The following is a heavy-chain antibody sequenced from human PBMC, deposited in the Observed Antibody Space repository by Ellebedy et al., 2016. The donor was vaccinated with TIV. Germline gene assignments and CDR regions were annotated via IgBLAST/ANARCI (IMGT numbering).Heavy chain of an antibody. CDR3: ARDGDFWSGYYKVDY. D-gene: IGHD3-3*01. V-gene: IGHV3-7*01. J-gene: IGHJ4*02. CDR2: IKQDGSEK. Sequence: GGSLRLXXAASGFTFSSYWMSWVRQAPGKGLEWVANIKQDGSEKYYVDSVKGRFTISRDNAKNSLYLQMNSLRAEDTAVYYCARDGDFWSGYYKVDYWGQGTLVTVSS. CDR1: GFTFSSYW.